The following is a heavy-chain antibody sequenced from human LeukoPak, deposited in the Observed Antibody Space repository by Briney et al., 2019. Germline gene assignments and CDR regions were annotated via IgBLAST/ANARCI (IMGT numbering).Heavy chain of an antibody. CDR1: GYTFTGYY. Sequence: ASVKVSCKASGYTFTGYYMHWVRQAPGQGREWMGWINPTSGDTNYAQKFQGRVTMTRDASISTAYMELSSLRSDDTAVYYCARGHGVFDYVDYWGQGTLVTVSS. V-gene: IGHV1-2*02. J-gene: IGHJ4*02. CDR2: INPTSGDT. CDR3: ARGHGVFDYVDY. D-gene: IGHD3-10*01.